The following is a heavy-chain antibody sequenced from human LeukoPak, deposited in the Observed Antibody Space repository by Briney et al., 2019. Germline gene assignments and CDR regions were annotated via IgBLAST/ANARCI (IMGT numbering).Heavy chain of an antibody. CDR3: AKTYSGYDWGLDY. V-gene: IGHV3-23*01. CDR1: GFTFSSYA. J-gene: IGHJ4*02. Sequence: GGSLRLSCAASGFTFSSYAMSWVRQAPGKGLEWVSAISGSGGSTYYADSVEGRFTISRDNSKNTLYLQMNSLRAEDTAVYYCAKTYSGYDWGLDYWGQGTLVTVSS. D-gene: IGHD5-12*01. CDR2: ISGSGGST.